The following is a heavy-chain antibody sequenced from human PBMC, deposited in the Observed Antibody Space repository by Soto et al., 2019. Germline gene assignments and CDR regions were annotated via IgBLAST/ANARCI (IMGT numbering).Heavy chain of an antibody. D-gene: IGHD3-16*01. CDR3: AKDSWRGENYFDY. J-gene: IGHJ4*02. CDR2: ISYDGSNK. V-gene: IGHV3-30*18. CDR1: GFTFSSYG. Sequence: QVQLVESGGGVVQPGRSLRLSCAAYGFTFSSYGMHWVRQAPGKGLEWVAVISYDGSNKYYADSVKGRFTISRDNSKNTLYLQMNSLRAEDPAVYYCAKDSWRGENYFDYWGQGTLVTVSS.